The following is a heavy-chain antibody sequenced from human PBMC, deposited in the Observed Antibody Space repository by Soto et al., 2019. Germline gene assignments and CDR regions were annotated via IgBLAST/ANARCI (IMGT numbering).Heavy chain of an antibody. CDR3: ARNWGAXFYQIDS. CDR2: IYNSGST. V-gene: IGHV4-38-2*01. CDR1: GYSISTGFN. J-gene: IGHJ4*02. Sequence: SFTCFASGYSISTGFNWAWIRQPPGKGLECIGSIYNSGSTYYNLSLKRRVTISSHASKNQTSLKLSSVTAADTALYYCARNWGAXFYQIDSWGQGTLVNVSS. D-gene: IGHD2-2*01.